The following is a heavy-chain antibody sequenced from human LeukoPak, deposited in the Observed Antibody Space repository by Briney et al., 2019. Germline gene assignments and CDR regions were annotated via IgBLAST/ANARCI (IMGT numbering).Heavy chain of an antibody. CDR3: ARDSVADYDFWSGYLNYWFDP. V-gene: IGHV4-4*07. CDR2: IYTSGST. J-gene: IGHJ5*02. Sequence: SETLSLTCTVSGGSINNYYWSWIRQPAGKGLEWIGRIYTSGSTNYNSSLKSRLTMSVDTSKNQFSLNLSSVTAADTAVYSCARDSVADYDFWSGYLNYWFDPWGQGTLVTVSS. D-gene: IGHD3-3*01. CDR1: GGSINNYY.